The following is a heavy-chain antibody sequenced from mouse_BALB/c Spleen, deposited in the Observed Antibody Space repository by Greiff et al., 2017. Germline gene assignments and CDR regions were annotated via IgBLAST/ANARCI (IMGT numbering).Heavy chain of an antibody. CDR2: ISYSGST. CDR3: ARSGGNHGGFDY. D-gene: IGHD1-1*02. V-gene: IGHV3-2*02. J-gene: IGHJ2*01. Sequence: EVKLMESGPGLVKPSQSLSLTCTVTGYSITSDYAWNWIRQFPGNKLEWMGYISYSGSTSYNPSLKSRISITRDTSKNQFFLQLNSVTTEDTATYYCARSGGNHGGFDYWGQGTTLTVSS. CDR1: GYSITSDYA.